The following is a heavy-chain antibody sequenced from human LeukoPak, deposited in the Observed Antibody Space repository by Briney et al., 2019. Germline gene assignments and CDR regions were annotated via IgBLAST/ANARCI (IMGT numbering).Heavy chain of an antibody. J-gene: IGHJ4*02. CDR1: GGSFSGYY. CDR2: INHSGST. Sequence: SETLSLTCAVYGGSFSGYYWSWIRQPPGKGLEWIGEINHSGSTNCNPSLKSRVTISVDTSKNQFSLKLSSVTAADTAVYYCARGIYYDSSGYYGSAYRFDYWGQGTLVTVSS. CDR3: ARGIYYDSSGYYGSAYRFDY. V-gene: IGHV4-34*01. D-gene: IGHD3-22*01.